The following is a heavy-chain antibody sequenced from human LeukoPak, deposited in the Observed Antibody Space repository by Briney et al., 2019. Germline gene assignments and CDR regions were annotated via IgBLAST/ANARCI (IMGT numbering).Heavy chain of an antibody. Sequence: ASVKVSCKASGYSFASYDINWVRQAPGQGFEWVGWMNPNSGNTGHAQEFQGRVTMTRDTSMSTAYMELSSLRYEDTAVYYCARGRGYDRTGYVYYFDFWGQGTLVTVSS. CDR1: GYSFASYD. CDR3: ARGRGYDRTGYVYYFDF. J-gene: IGHJ4*02. CDR2: MNPNSGNT. D-gene: IGHD3-22*01. V-gene: IGHV1-8*01.